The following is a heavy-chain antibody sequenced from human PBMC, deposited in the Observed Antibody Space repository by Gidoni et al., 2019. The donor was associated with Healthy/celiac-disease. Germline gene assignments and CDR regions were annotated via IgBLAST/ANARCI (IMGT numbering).Heavy chain of an antibody. CDR3: ARDEIPYCSSTSCYYYYGMDV. CDR2: ISYDGSNK. V-gene: IGHV3-30-3*01. CDR1: GFASSSHA. D-gene: IGHD2-2*01. Sequence: QVQLVEPGGGGVQLGRCLRFSCAAPGFASSSHARHWVRPPPGKGLEWVAVISYDGSNKYYAASVKGRITISRDNSKNTLYLQMNSLRAEDTAVYYCARDEIPYCSSTSCYYYYGMDVWGQGTTVTVSS. J-gene: IGHJ6*02.